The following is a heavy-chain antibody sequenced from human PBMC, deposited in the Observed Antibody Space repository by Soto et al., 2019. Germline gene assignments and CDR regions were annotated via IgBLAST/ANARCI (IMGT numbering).Heavy chain of an antibody. J-gene: IGHJ4*02. CDR3: ARLYGSSLFDY. CDR1: GGSISSSSYY. D-gene: IGHD6-6*01. V-gene: IGHV4-39*01. CDR2: IYYSVRT. Sequence: QLQLQESGPGLVKPSETLSLTCTVSGGSISSSSYYWGWIRQPPGKGLEWIGTIYYSVRTYYNPSLHSRVTISVDTSKNQFSLKLSSATAADTAVYYCARLYGSSLFDYWGQGTLVTVSS.